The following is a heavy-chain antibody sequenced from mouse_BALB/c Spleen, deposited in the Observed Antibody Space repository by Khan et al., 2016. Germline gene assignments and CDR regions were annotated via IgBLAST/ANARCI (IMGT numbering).Heavy chain of an antibody. CDR3: ARTDGNYGYFDV. Sequence: EVELVESGGGLVKPGGSLTLSCAASGFTFSDYYMYWVRQTPEKRLEWVATISYGGAYPYYPYSVKRRFTITKDNTNNNLYLQMSNLKSEDTAMYYCARTDGNYGYFDVWGAGTTVTVSS. J-gene: IGHJ1*01. D-gene: IGHD2-3*01. CDR1: GFTFSDYY. V-gene: IGHV5-4*02. CDR2: ISYGGAYP.